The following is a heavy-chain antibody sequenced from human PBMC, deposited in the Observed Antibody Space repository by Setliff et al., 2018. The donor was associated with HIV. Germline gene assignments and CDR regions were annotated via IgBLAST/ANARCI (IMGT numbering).Heavy chain of an antibody. CDR2: IYTSGST. J-gene: IGHJ2*01. D-gene: IGHD5-12*01. CDR1: GTSISSYY. V-gene: IGHV4-4*09. CDR3: ARPSAGGGYNYWYFDL. Sequence: PSETLSLTCTVSGTSISSYYWSWIRQPPGKGLEWIGYIYTSGSTNYNPSLKSRVTISVDTSKNQFSLNLSSVTAADTAVYYCARPSAGGGYNYWYFDLWGRGTLVTAPQ.